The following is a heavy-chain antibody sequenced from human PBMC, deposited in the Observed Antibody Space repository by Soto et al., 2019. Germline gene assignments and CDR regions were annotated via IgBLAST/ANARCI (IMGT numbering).Heavy chain of an antibody. CDR1: GGSFSGYY. J-gene: IGHJ6*02. V-gene: IGHV4-34*01. D-gene: IGHD6-13*01. Sequence: SETLSLTCAVYGGSFSGYYWSWIRQRPGKGLEWIGEINHSGSTNYNPSLKSRVTISVDTSKNQFSLKLSSVTAADTAVYYCARGYSSSWYYYYGMDVWGQGTTVTVSS. CDR2: INHSGST. CDR3: ARGYSSSWYYYYGMDV.